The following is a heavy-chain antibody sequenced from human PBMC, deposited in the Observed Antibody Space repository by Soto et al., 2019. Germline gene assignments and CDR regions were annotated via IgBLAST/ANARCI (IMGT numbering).Heavy chain of an antibody. D-gene: IGHD3-16*02. V-gene: IGHV3-30*18. CDR3: AKDGIMFGGVIAPFDY. Sequence: QVQLVESGGGVVQPGRSLRLSCAASGFTFRSYGIYWARQAPGKGLEWVAVISYDGTNKYYADSVKGRFTISRDNSKNTVYLQMNSLRAEDTAMYYCAKDGIMFGGVIAPFDYWGQGTLVTVSS. CDR2: ISYDGTNK. CDR1: GFTFRSYG. J-gene: IGHJ4*02.